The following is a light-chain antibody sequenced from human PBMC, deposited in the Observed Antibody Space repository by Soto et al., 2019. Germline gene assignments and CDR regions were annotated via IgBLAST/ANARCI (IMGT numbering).Light chain of an antibody. Sequence: EIVMTQSPATLSVSPGERATLSGRASQSVATNLAWYQQKPGQPPRLLIYGASTRATGIPARFSGSGSGTDFTLTIGRLEPEDFAVYYCQQYGSSGTFGQGTKV. CDR1: QSVATN. CDR2: GAS. V-gene: IGKV3-15*01. J-gene: IGKJ1*01. CDR3: QQYGSSGT.